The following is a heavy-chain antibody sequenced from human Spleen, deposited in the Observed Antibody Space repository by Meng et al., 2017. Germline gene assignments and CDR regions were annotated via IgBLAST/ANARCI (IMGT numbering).Heavy chain of an antibody. CDR3: ARGHYYFNY. Sequence: GGSLRLSCKGSGYSFTDNWIGWVRQMPGKGLEWMGIIYPGDSDTTYSPSFQGQVTISADKSISTAYLQWNSLKASDTAMYYCARGHYYFNYWGQGTLVTVSS. CDR2: IYPGDSDT. V-gene: IGHV5-51*01. J-gene: IGHJ4*02. CDR1: GYSFTDNW.